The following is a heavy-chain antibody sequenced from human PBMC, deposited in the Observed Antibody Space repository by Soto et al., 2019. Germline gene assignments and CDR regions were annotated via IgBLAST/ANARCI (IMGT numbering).Heavy chain of an antibody. CDR3: ARGQDGSGSYCMDV. CDR2: INHSGST. Sequence: SETLSLTCAVYGGSFSGYYWSWIRQPPGKGLEWIGEINHSGSTNYNPSLKSRVTISVDTSKNQFSLKLSSVTAADTAVYYCARGQDGSGSYCMDVWGRGTTVTVSS. V-gene: IGHV4-34*01. CDR1: GGSFSGYY. J-gene: IGHJ6*02. D-gene: IGHD3-10*01.